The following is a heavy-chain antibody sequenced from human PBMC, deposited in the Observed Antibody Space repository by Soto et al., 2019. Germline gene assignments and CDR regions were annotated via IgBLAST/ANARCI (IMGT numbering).Heavy chain of an antibody. Sequence: PGGSLRLSCAASGFTFSSYPMNWVRQAPGKGPEWVSLVNSSGRTYYTASVESRFTVSRDNSEKTVYLQMNSLRAEDTAVYYCAKWLRSGSYWCDYWGQGTPVTVSS. CDR1: GFTFSSYP. D-gene: IGHD1-26*01. J-gene: IGHJ4*02. V-gene: IGHV3-23*01. CDR2: VNSSGRT. CDR3: AKWLRSGSYWCDY.